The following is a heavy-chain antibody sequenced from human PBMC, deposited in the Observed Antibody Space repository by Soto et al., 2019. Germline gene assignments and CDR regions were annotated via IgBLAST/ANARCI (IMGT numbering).Heavy chain of an antibody. Sequence: EVQLVESGGGLVQPGGSLRLSCTASGFTFSNYWMSWVRQAPGGGLEWVANMNQDGSERYYVDSVKGRFTISRDNAKNSLYLQVSSLRAEDTAIYYCTRDRSGTMLFWGQGTLVTVSS. CDR2: MNQDGSER. CDR3: TRDRSGTMLF. J-gene: IGHJ4*02. CDR1: GFTFSNYW. D-gene: IGHD1-7*01. V-gene: IGHV3-7*01.